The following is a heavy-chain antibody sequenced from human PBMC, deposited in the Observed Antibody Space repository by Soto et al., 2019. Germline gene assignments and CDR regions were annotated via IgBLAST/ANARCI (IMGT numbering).Heavy chain of an antibody. CDR2: ISGSGGST. V-gene: IGHV3-23*01. D-gene: IGHD2-2*01. Sequence: PGGSLRLSCTGSGFTFGDYAMSWVRQAPGKGLEWVSAISGSGGSTYYADSVKGRFTISRDNSKNTLYLQMNSLRAEDTAVYYCAKGVGDCSSTSCLHRGWFDPWGQGTLVTVSS. J-gene: IGHJ5*02. CDR3: AKGVGDCSSTSCLHRGWFDP. CDR1: GFTFGDYA.